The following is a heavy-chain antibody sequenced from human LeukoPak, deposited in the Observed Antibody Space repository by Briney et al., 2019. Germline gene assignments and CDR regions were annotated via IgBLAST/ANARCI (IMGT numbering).Heavy chain of an antibody. CDR2: ITPSGGST. V-gene: IGHV1-46*01. CDR1: GYTFTNYY. Sequence: GASVKVSCKASGYTFTNYYMHWVRQAPGQGLEWLGLITPSGGSTWYAQKFQGRVTMTRDMSTSTVYMELSSLRSEDTAVYYCARGPHKRTYDRDNWFDPWGQGTLVTVSS. CDR3: ARGPHKRTYDRDNWFDP. J-gene: IGHJ5*02. D-gene: IGHD3-3*01.